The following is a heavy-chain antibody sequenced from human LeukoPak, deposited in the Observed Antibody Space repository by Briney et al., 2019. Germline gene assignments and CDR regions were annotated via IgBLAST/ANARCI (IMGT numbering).Heavy chain of an antibody. D-gene: IGHD4-11*01. CDR2: IYHSGST. CDR1: GGSISSGGYY. Sequence: PSETLSLTCTVSGGSISSGGYYWSWIRQPPGKGLEWIGYIYHSGSTYYNPSLKSRVTISVDRSKNQFSLKLSSVTAADTAVYYCARAYLTVFDYWGQGTLVTVSS. CDR3: ARAYLTVFDY. V-gene: IGHV4-30-2*01. J-gene: IGHJ4*02.